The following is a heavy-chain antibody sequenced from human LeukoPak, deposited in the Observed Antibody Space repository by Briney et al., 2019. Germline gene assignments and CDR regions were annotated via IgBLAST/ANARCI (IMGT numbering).Heavy chain of an antibody. CDR3: ARDFLYYDSGSYNGFDP. Sequence: GGSLRLSCAASGFTFSSYEMNWVRQAPGKGLEWVSYISSSGSTIYYADSVKGRFTISRDNAKNSLYLQMNSLRAEDTAVYYCARDFLYYDSGSYNGFDPWGQGTLVTVSS. D-gene: IGHD3-10*01. CDR2: ISSSGSTI. V-gene: IGHV3-48*03. J-gene: IGHJ5*02. CDR1: GFTFSSYE.